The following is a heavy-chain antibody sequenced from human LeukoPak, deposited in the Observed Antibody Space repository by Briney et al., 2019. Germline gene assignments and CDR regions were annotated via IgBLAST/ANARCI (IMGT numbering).Heavy chain of an antibody. D-gene: IGHD4-11*01. CDR1: GGSINSGGSY. CDR3: ARDNGDYRSIYYYMDV. CDR2: IYYSWSS. V-gene: IGHV4-31*03. Sequence: PSQTLSLTCTVSGGSINSGGSYWSWIRQHPGKGLEWIGCIYYSWSSYNNPSLKSRVTLSLDTSKNQFSLKLSSVTAADTAVYYCARDNGDYRSIYYYMDVWGKGTTVTVSS. J-gene: IGHJ6*03.